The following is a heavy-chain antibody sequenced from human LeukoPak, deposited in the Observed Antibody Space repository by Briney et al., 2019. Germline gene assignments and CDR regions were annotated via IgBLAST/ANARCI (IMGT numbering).Heavy chain of an antibody. CDR3: AKDTFNYYDSSGYGEFDY. CDR1: GFTFDDYA. V-gene: IGHV3-9*01. J-gene: IGHJ4*02. CDR2: ISWNSGSI. Sequence: PGGSLRLSCAASGFTFDDYAMHWVRQAPRKGLEWVSGISWNSGSIGYADSVKGRFTISRDNAKNSLYLQMNSLRAEDTALYYCAKDTFNYYDSSGYGEFDYWGQGTLVTVSS. D-gene: IGHD3-22*01.